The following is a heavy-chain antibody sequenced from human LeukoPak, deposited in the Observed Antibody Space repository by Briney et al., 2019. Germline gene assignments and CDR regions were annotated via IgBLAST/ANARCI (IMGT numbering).Heavy chain of an antibody. CDR3: ARDQIMITFGGVIDDY. J-gene: IGHJ4*01. CDR2: INRKSGGT. V-gene: IGHV1-2*06. CDR1: GYTFNGCY. D-gene: IGHD3-16*02. Sequence: ASVKVSCKACGYTFNGCYMHGVGQAAGQGREWMGRINRKSGGTNYAKKFTGRATMTRDTSISTASMALRTLRSADTALYCCARDQIMITFGGVIDDYSGAGTPVTVSP.